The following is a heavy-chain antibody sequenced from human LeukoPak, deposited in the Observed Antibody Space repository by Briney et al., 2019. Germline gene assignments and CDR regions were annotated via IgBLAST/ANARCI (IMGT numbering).Heavy chain of an antibody. CDR3: AKDYCSSTSCYYYYYYGMDV. CDR2: ISGSGGST. Sequence: GGSLRLSCAASGFTFSSYAMSWVRQAPGKGLEGVSRISGSGGSTYYADSVKGRFTISRDNSKNTLYLQMNSLTAEDTAVYYCAKDYCSSTSCYYYYYYGMDVWGKGTTVTVSS. J-gene: IGHJ6*04. V-gene: IGHV3-23*01. D-gene: IGHD2-2*01. CDR1: GFTFSSYA.